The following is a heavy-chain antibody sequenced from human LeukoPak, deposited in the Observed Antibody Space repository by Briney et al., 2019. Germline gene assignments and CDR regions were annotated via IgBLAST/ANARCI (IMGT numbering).Heavy chain of an antibody. Sequence: GGSLRLSCAASGFTFSSYSMNWVRQAPGKGLEWVSYIRSSSSTIYYADSVKGRFTISTDNANNSLYLQMNSLRAEDTAVYYCAKEYGYTYGEFDYWAREPWSPSPQ. CDR3: AKEYGYTYGEFDY. J-gene: IGHJ4*02. CDR1: GFTFSSYS. V-gene: IGHV3-48*01. CDR2: IRSSSSTI. D-gene: IGHD5-18*01.